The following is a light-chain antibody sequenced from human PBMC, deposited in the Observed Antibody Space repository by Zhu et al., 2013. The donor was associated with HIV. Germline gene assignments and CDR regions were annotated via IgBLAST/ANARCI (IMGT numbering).Light chain of an antibody. J-gene: IGLJ3*02. CDR3: ATWDDGLVGRV. Sequence: QSVLTQPPSVSGAPGQRVTISCTGSSSNIGANYDVFWYQHLPGTAPKLLIYNTALRPSGVPDRFSGSKSGSSASLAIDGLQSEDEGDYYCATWDDGLVGRVFGGGYQVDR. V-gene: IGLV1-40*01. CDR2: NTA. CDR1: SSNIGANYD.